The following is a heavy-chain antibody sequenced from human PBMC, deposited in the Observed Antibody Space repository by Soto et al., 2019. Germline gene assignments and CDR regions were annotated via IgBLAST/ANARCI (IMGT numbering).Heavy chain of an antibody. CDR1: GGSMSSSSHY. V-gene: IGHV4-39*01. Sequence: LEALSLTCSGSGGSMSSSSHYWGWIRQPQGKGLEWIGSMYYSGRTNHNPSLTSRVTISVDTSKNQFFLKLSSVTAAASSVFFCVSRFPFTTSSGAAFDIWGQGTMVTVSS. CDR2: MYYSGRT. CDR3: VSRFPFTTSSGAAFDI. J-gene: IGHJ3*02. D-gene: IGHD6-6*01.